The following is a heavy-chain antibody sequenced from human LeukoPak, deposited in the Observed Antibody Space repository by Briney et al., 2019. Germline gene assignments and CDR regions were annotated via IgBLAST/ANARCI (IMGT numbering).Heavy chain of an antibody. V-gene: IGHV3-21*04. J-gene: IGHJ4*02. Sequence: PGGSLRLSCAASGFTFSSYSMNWVRQAPGKGLEWVSSISSSSSYIYYADSVKGRFTISRDNSKNTLYLQMNSLRAEDTAVYYCARSPMVRGVEYWGQGTLVTVSS. CDR1: GFTFSSYS. CDR2: ISSSSSYI. CDR3: ARSPMVRGVEY. D-gene: IGHD3-10*01.